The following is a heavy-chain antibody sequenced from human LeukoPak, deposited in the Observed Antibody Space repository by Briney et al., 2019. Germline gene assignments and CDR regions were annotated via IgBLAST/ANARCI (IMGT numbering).Heavy chain of an antibody. J-gene: IGHJ6*03. CDR3: ARDLAVAGTGRYYYYYMDV. CDR1: GGSISSRSYY. V-gene: IGHV4-39*07. D-gene: IGHD6-19*01. Sequence: SETLSLTCTVSGGSISSRSYYWGWIRQPPGKGLEWIGSIYYSGSTYYNPSLKSRVTISVDTSKNQFSLKLSSVTAADTAVYYCARDLAVAGTGRYYYYYMDVWGKGTTVTVSS. CDR2: IYYSGST.